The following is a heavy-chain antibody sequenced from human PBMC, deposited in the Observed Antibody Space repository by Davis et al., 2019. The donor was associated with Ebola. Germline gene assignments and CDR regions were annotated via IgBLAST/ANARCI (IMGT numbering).Heavy chain of an antibody. CDR2: IWYDGSNK. D-gene: IGHD5-18*01. CDR3: ARDLSVYSYGIIDY. Sequence: GESLKISCAASGFTFSSYGMHWVRQAPGKGLEWVAVIWYDGSNKYYADSVKGRFTISRDNAKNTLYLQMNSLRAEDTAVYYCARDLSVYSYGIIDYWGQGTLVTVSS. CDR1: GFTFSSYG. J-gene: IGHJ4*02. V-gene: IGHV3-33*01.